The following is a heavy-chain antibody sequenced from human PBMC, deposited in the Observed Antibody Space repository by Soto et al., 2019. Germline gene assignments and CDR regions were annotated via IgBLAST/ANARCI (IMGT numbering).Heavy chain of an antibody. J-gene: IGHJ6*02. Sequence: QVPLVQSGAEVKKPGSSVKVSCKASGGTFSSYAISWVRQAPGQGLEWMGGIIPIFGTANYAQKFQGRVTITADKSTSTAYMELSSLRSEDTAVYYCARRGYSYPYYYYGMDVWGQGTTVTVSS. V-gene: IGHV1-69*06. CDR1: GGTFSSYA. D-gene: IGHD5-18*01. CDR2: IIPIFGTA. CDR3: ARRGYSYPYYYYGMDV.